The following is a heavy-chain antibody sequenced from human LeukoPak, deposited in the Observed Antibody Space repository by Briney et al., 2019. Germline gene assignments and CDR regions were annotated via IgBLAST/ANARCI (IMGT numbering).Heavy chain of an antibody. J-gene: IGHJ4*02. CDR1: GYTFTSYD. CDR2: MNPNSGNT. V-gene: IGHV1-8*01. CDR3: AREPPGIAVAGTGTLDY. Sequence: ASVKVSCKASGYTFTSYDINWVRQATGQGLEWMGWMNPNSGNTGYVQKFQGRVSMTRNTSISTAYMELRSLRSDDTAVYYCAREPPGIAVAGTGTLDYWGQGTLVTVSS. D-gene: IGHD6-19*01.